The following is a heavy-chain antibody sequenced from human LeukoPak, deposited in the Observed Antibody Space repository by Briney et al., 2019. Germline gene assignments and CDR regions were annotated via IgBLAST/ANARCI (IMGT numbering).Heavy chain of an antibody. Sequence: PGGSLRLSCAASGFTFSSYAMSWVRQAPGKGLEWVAFIRYDGSNKYYADSVKGRFTISRDNSKNTLYLQMNSLRAEDTAVYYCAKLDVVVTARGYFDYWGQGTLVTVSS. J-gene: IGHJ4*02. D-gene: IGHD2-21*02. V-gene: IGHV3-30*02. CDR3: AKLDVVVTARGYFDY. CDR2: IRYDGSNK. CDR1: GFTFSSYA.